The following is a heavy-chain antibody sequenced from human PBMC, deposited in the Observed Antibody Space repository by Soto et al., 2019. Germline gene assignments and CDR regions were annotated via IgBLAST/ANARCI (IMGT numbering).Heavy chain of an antibody. CDR1: GFTFSSYS. Sequence: GGSLRLSCAASGFTFSSYSMNWVRQAPGKGLEWVSSISSSSSYIYYADSVKGRFTISRDNAKNSLYLQMNSLRAEDTAVYYCAREGLSDPDYYDSSGPQPRLAFDIWGQGTMVTVSS. V-gene: IGHV3-21*01. J-gene: IGHJ3*02. CDR2: ISSSSSYI. D-gene: IGHD3-22*01. CDR3: AREGLSDPDYYDSSGPQPRLAFDI.